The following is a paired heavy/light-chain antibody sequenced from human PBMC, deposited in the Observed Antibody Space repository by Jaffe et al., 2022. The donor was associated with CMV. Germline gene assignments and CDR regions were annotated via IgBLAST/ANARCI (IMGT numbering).Light chain of an antibody. CDR3: QTWDGSATGV. V-gene: IGLV3-1*01. CDR2: QDT. J-gene: IGLJ2*01. CDR1: KLGEKY. Sequence: SYELTQPPSVSVSPGQAATITCSGDKLGEKYASWYHQKTGQSPVLVIYQDTKRPSGIPERFSGSNSGNTATLTITGTQAMDEGDYYCQTWDGSATGVFGGGTKLTVL.
Heavy chain of an antibody. CDR1: GYTFSSHG. CDR2: VWYDGSSE. J-gene: IGHJ3*01. CDR3: ARRGAGIDAFDL. V-gene: IGHV3-33*01. Sequence: QVQLVESGGGVVQPGRSLRLSCAASGYTFSSHGMHWVRQAPGKGLEWVAVVWYDGSSENYADSVKGRFTVSRDNVKNTLYLQMNSLRDEDTAVYYCARRGAGIDAFDLWGQGTLVTVSS.